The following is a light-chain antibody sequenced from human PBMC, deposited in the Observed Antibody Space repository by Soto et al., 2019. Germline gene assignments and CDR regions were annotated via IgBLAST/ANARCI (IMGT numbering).Light chain of an antibody. V-gene: IGKV3-15*01. CDR2: GAS. CDR1: QSVSSN. CDR3: QHYHNWPLT. Sequence: EIVMTQSPATLSVSPGERATLSCRASQSVSSNLAWYQQKDGQAPRLLINGASTRATGVPARFSGSGSGTAFTLTISSLQSEDSAVYFCQHYHNWPLTFGPGTKVDIK. J-gene: IGKJ3*01.